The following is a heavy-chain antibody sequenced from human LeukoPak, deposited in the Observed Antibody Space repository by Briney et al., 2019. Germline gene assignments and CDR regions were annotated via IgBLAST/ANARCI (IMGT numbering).Heavy chain of an antibody. D-gene: IGHD5-18*01. V-gene: IGHV3-33*01. CDR3: AGDPNSRIQLWLNTYYYYYGMDV. CDR2: IWYDGSNK. J-gene: IGHJ6*02. CDR1: GFTFSSYG. Sequence: GGSLRLSCAASGFTFSSYGMHWVRQAPGKGLEWVAVIWYDGSNKYYADSVKGRFTISRDNSKNTLYLQMNSLRAEDTAVYYCAGDPNSRIQLWLNTYYYYYGMDVWGQGTTVTVSS.